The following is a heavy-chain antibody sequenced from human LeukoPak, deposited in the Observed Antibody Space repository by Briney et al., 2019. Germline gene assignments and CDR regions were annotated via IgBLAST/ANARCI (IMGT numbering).Heavy chain of an antibody. CDR1: GYTFTSYG. D-gene: IGHD6-19*01. Sequence: ASVKVSCKASGYTFTSYGISWVRQAPGQGLEWVGWISAYNGNTNYAQKLQGRVTMTTDTSTSTAYMELRSLRSDDTAVYYCARAYISPWYSSGPYYFDYWGQGTLVTVSS. CDR2: ISAYNGNT. CDR3: ARAYISPWYSSGPYYFDY. V-gene: IGHV1-18*01. J-gene: IGHJ4*02.